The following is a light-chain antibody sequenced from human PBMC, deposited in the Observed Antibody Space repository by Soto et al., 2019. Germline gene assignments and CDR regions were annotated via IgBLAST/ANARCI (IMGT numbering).Light chain of an antibody. J-gene: IGKJ1*01. CDR1: QSITIH. CDR3: QQSYSSPRT. Sequence: DIQMPQSPSSLSASVGDRVTITCRASQSITIHLNWYQQKLGKAPKLLIYAASSLQSGVPSRFRGSGSGTDFTLTISSLQPEDFATYYCQQSYSSPRTFGQGTKVEIK. V-gene: IGKV1-39*01. CDR2: AAS.